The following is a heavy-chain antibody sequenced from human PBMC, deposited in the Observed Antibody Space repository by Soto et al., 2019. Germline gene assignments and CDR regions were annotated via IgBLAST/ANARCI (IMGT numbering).Heavy chain of an antibody. J-gene: IGHJ6*03. CDR3: SRGWYYYGSGSYADYYYYYMDV. Sequence: KVSCNASGYTFTNLAIHSLRQAPGQGLKRIGWNNAGNGHTKYTQKFQGRVTMTRDRSASTAYMELSSLRSEDTVVYYCSRGWYYYGSGSYADYYYYYMDVWGKGTTVTVSS. CDR1: GYTFTNLA. V-gene: IGHV1-3*01. CDR2: NNAGNGHT. D-gene: IGHD3-10*01.